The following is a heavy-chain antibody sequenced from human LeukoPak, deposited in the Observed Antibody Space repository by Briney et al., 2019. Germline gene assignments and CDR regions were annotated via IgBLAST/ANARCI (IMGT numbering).Heavy chain of an antibody. CDR2: IYYSGST. Sequence: SETLSLTCTVSGGSISSYYWSWIRQPPGKGLEWIGYIYYSGSTNYNPSLKSRVTISVDTSKNQFSLRLGSVTAADTAVYYCAREYYYDSSGYSHFDYWGQGTLVTVSS. V-gene: IGHV4-59*01. D-gene: IGHD3-22*01. CDR1: GGSISSYY. CDR3: AREYYYDSSGYSHFDY. J-gene: IGHJ4*02.